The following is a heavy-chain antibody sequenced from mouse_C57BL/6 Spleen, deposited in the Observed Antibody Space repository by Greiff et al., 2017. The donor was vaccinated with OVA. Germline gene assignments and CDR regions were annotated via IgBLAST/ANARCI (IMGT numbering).Heavy chain of an antibody. CDR2: ISSGGSYT. CDR3: ARPYDYDRFAY. CDR1: GFTFSSYG. Sequence: EVMLVESGGDLVKPGGSLKLSCAASGFTFSSYGMSWVRQTPDKRLEWVATISSGGSYTYYPDSVKGRFTISRDNAKNTLYLQMSSLKSEDTAMYYCARPYDYDRFAYWGQGTLVTVSA. D-gene: IGHD2-4*01. V-gene: IGHV5-6*01. J-gene: IGHJ3*01.